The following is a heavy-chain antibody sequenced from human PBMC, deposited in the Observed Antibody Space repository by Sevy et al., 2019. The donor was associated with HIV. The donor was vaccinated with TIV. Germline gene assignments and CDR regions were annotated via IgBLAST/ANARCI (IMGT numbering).Heavy chain of an antibody. CDR2: IYYSGST. D-gene: IGHD3-22*01. CDR3: ARDSYYDSSGYDTFDH. J-gene: IGHJ4*02. V-gene: IGHV4-31*03. Sequence: SETLSLTCTVSGGSISSGGYYWSWIRQHPGKGLEWIGYIYYSGSTYYNPSLKSRVTISVDTSKNQFSLKLSSVTAADTAVYYCARDSYYDSSGYDTFDHWGQGTLVTVSS. CDR1: GGSISSGGYY.